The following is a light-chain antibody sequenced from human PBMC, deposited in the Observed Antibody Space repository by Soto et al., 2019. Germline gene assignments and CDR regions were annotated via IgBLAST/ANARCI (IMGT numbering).Light chain of an antibody. CDR2: DVS. V-gene: IGLV2-14*01. Sequence: QSALTQPASVSGSPGQSLTISCTGTSSDVGGYNYVSWYQQHPGKAPKLMIYDVSNRPSGVSNRFSGSKSGNTASLTISGLQAEDEADYYCSSYTSSSSGVVFGGGTQLTVL. J-gene: IGLJ2*01. CDR1: SSDVGGYNY. CDR3: SSYTSSSSGVV.